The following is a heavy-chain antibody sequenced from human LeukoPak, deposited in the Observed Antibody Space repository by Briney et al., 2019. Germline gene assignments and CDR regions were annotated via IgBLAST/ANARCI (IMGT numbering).Heavy chain of an antibody. CDR2: ISAYNGNT. CDR3: ARAVFVAGTAEGDY. CDR1: GYTFTSYG. J-gene: IGHJ4*02. D-gene: IGHD6-19*01. Sequence: ASVKVSCKASGYTFTSYGISWVRQAPGQGLEWMGWISAYNGNTNYAQKLQGRVTVTTDTSTSTAYMELRSLRSDDTAVYYCARAVFVAGTAEGDYWGQGTLVTVSS. V-gene: IGHV1-18*01.